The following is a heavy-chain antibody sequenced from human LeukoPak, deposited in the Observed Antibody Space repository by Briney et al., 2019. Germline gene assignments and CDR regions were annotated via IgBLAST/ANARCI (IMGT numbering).Heavy chain of an antibody. V-gene: IGHV3-66*02. Sequence: GGSLRLSCAASGFTVSSNYMSWVRQAPGKGLEWVSVIYSGGSTYYADSVKGRFTISRDNSKNTLYLQMNSLRAEDTAVYYCARAVRDSSCYYEYYYYGMDVWGQGTTVTVSS. CDR3: ARAVRDSSCYYEYYYYGMDV. CDR2: IYSGGST. CDR1: GFTVSSNY. D-gene: IGHD3-22*01. J-gene: IGHJ6*02.